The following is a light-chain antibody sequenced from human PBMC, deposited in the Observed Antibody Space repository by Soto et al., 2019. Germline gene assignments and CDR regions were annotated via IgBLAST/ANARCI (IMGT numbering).Light chain of an antibody. V-gene: IGLV2-14*03. CDR2: DVN. CDR3: TSWTTSTTMI. J-gene: IGLJ2*01. CDR1: SSGIGAYNF. Sequence: QSALTQPDSVSGSPGQSITISCTGTSSGIGAYNFVSWYQQHPGKAPKLMLYDVNIRPSGVSNRFSGSKSGNTASLTISGLQAEDEADYYCTSWTTSTTMIFGGGTKVTVL.